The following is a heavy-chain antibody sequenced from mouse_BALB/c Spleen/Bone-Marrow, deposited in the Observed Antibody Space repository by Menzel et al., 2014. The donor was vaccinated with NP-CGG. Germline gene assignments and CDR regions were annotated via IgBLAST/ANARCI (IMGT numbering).Heavy chain of an antibody. V-gene: IGHV14-3*02. J-gene: IGHJ4*01. CDR3: AGASYYAMDY. CDR1: GFNIKDTY. CDR2: IDPANGNT. Sequence: VQLQQSGAELVKPGASVKLSCTASGFNIKDTYMHWVKQRPEQGLEWIGRIDPANGNTKYDLKFQGKATITADTSSNTAYLQLSRLTSEDTAVYYCAGASYYAMDYWGQGTSVTVSS.